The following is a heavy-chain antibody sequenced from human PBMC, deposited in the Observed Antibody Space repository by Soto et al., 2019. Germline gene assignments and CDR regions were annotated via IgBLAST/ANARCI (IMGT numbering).Heavy chain of an antibody. CDR1: GFTFYNYP. V-gene: IGHV3-30-3*01. D-gene: IGHD1-26*01. Sequence: PGGSLRLSCAASGFTFYNYPMNWVRQAPGKGLGWVGVITYDGSNQYYADSVKGRFTISRDNSRNMLFLQMNSLRPDDTAVYYCARAPSGSYPEFDYWGQGTLVTVSS. J-gene: IGHJ4*02. CDR3: ARAPSGSYPEFDY. CDR2: ITYDGSNQ.